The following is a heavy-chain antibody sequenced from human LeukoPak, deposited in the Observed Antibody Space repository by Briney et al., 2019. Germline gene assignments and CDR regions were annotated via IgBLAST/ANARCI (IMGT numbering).Heavy chain of an antibody. CDR2: ISGSGGST. Sequence: PGGSLRLSCAASGFTVSSNYMSWVRQAPGKGLEWVSAISGSGGSTYYADSVKGRFTISRDNSKNTLYLQMNSLRAEDTAVYYCASHLVRWLQFDYWGQGTLVTVSS. CDR3: ASHLVRWLQFDY. D-gene: IGHD5-24*01. J-gene: IGHJ4*02. V-gene: IGHV3-23*01. CDR1: GFTVSSNY.